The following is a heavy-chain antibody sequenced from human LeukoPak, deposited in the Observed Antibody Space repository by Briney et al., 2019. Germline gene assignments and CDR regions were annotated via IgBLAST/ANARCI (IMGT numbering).Heavy chain of an antibody. D-gene: IGHD4-17*01. Sequence: GGSLRLSCAASGFSFSPYWMSWVRPGPGKGLDWVASINPDGSGASYVDSVKGRFIISRDNAQNSLYLQMNSLSAEDTAVYYCARLFGGVTTYDYWGQGILVTVSS. CDR2: INPDGSGA. CDR3: ARLFGGVTTYDY. J-gene: IGHJ4*02. V-gene: IGHV3-7*01. CDR1: GFSFSPYW.